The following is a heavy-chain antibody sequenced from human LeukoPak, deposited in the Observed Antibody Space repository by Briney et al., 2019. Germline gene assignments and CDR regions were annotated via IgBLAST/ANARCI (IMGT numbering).Heavy chain of an antibody. J-gene: IGHJ6*02. Sequence: SETLSLTCTVSGGSISSYYWSWIRQPSGKGLEWIGYIYYSGSTSYNPSLKSRVTMSVDMSKNQFSLNLSSVTAADTAVYYCARGGTVRNGMDVWGQGTTVTVSS. CDR2: IYYSGST. CDR1: GGSISSYY. V-gene: IGHV4-59*01. D-gene: IGHD1-26*01. CDR3: ARGGTVRNGMDV.